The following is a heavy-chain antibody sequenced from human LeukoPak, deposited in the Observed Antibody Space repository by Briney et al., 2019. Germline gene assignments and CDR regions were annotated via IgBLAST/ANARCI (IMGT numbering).Heavy chain of an antibody. D-gene: IGHD3-3*01. CDR3: ARDRAWNYFDY. V-gene: IGHV3-30*04. Sequence: GRSLRLSCAASGFTFSHYAIHWVRQAPGKGLEWVAVISNDGSRKYYAHSVEGRFTISRDNSKNTLYLQMDSLRAEDTAVYYCARDRAWNYFDYWGQGTLVTVSS. CDR2: ISNDGSRK. CDR1: GFTFSHYA. J-gene: IGHJ4*02.